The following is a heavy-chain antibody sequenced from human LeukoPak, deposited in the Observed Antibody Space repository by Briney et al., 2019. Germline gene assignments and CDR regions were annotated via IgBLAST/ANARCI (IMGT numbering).Heavy chain of an antibody. Sequence: GRSLRLSCAASGFTFSSYGMHWVRQAPGKGLEWVAVIWYDGSNKYYADSVKGRFTISRDNSKNTLYLQMNSLRAEDTAVYYCAKGLTSDQQYWAQGTLVPVSS. CDR2: IWYDGSNK. CDR1: GFTFSSYG. CDR3: AKGLTSDQQY. D-gene: IGHD1/OR15-1a*01. J-gene: IGHJ4*02. V-gene: IGHV3-33*06.